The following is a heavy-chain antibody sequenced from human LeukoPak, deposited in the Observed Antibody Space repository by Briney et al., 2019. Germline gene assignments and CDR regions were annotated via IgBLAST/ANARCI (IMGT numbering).Heavy chain of an antibody. V-gene: IGHV1-2*02. CDR1: GYTFTGYY. J-gene: IGHJ4*02. CDR3: ARDHARYSGYWGFDY. D-gene: IGHD5-12*01. Sequence: GASVKVSCKASGYTFTGYYMHWVRQAPGQGLEWMGWINPNSGGTNYAQKFQGRVTMTRDTSISTAYMELSRLRSDDTAVYYCARDHARYSGYWGFDYWGQGTLVTVSS. CDR2: INPNSGGT.